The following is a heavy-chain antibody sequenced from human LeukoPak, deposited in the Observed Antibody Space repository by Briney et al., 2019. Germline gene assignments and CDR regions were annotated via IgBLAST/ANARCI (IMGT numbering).Heavy chain of an antibody. CDR1: GGSISSGGYS. CDR3: ARGYGVAAFDI. V-gene: IGHV4-30-2*01. Sequence: SETLSLTCAVSGGSISSGGYSWSWIRQPPGKGLEWIGYIYHSGSTYYNPSLKSRVTISVDRSKNQFSLKLSSVTAADTAVYYCARGYGVAAFDIWGQGTMVTVSS. J-gene: IGHJ3*02. CDR2: IYHSGST. D-gene: IGHD4-17*01.